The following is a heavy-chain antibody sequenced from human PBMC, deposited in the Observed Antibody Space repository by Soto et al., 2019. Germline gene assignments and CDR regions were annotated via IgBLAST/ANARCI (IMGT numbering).Heavy chain of an antibody. Sequence: SGPTLVNPTQTLTMTCTFSGFSLSTSGVGVGWIRQPPGKALEWLALIYWNDDKRYSPSLKSRLTITKDTSKNQVVLTMTNMDPVDTATYYCAHKPTPSSPITMVRGVPSPFDYWGQGTLVTVS. V-gene: IGHV2-5*01. D-gene: IGHD3-10*01. CDR1: GFSLSTSGVG. CDR2: IYWNDDK. J-gene: IGHJ4*02. CDR3: AHKPTPSSPITMVRGVPSPFDY.